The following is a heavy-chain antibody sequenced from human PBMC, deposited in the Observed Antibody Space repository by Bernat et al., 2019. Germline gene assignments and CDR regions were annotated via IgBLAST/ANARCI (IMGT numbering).Heavy chain of an antibody. CDR2: ISGSGGST. Sequence: EVQLLETGGGLVQPGGSLRLSCAASGFTFSSYAMSWVRQAPGKGLEWVSAISGSGGSTYYADSVKGRFTISRDNSKNTLYLQMNSLRAEDTAVYYCAKDPYYYDSSGQDYWGQGTLVTVSS. CDR3: AKDPYYYDSSGQDY. D-gene: IGHD3-22*01. J-gene: IGHJ4*02. CDR1: GFTFSSYA. V-gene: IGHV3-23*01.